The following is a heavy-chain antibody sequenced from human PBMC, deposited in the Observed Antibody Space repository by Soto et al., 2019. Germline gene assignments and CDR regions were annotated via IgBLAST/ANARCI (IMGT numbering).Heavy chain of an antibody. CDR2: IIPLHNTS. CDR1: GGAFTNYS. Sequence: SVKVSCKVSGGAFTNYSLNWVRHAPGQGLEWLGGIIPLHNTSNYSLKLLGRGSVTADISSNTVYMHLSGLTSDDTATYYCAIWSNWNPLYYRGMDVWGQGTTVTVS. D-gene: IGHD1-20*01. J-gene: IGHJ6*02. V-gene: IGHV1-69*08. CDR3: AIWSNWNPLYYRGMDV.